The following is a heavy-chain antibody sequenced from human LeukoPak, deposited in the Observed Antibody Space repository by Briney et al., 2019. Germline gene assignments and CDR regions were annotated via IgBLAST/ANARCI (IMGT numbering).Heavy chain of an antibody. CDR3: ARRGNVAAAGTSWFDP. CDR1: GYSFTSYW. V-gene: IGHV5-51*01. D-gene: IGHD6-13*01. J-gene: IGHJ5*02. CDR2: IYPGDSDT. Sequence: GGSLKISCKGSGYSFTSYWIGWVRQMPGKGLEWMGIIYPGDSDTRYSPSFQGQVTISADKSISTAYLQWSSLKASDTAMYYCARRGNVAAAGTSWFDPWGQGTLVTVSS.